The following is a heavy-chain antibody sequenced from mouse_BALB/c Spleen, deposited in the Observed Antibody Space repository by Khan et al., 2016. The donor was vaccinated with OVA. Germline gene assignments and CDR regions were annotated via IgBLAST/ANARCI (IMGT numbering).Heavy chain of an antibody. D-gene: IGHD2-3*01. V-gene: IGHV1S137*01. Sequence: QVQLQQPGPEPVRPGASVKISCKGSGYTFADSGMHWVRQSHAKSLGWIGVISTYYGNIKYNQKFEGRATLTVDKSSSTAYMELARLTSEDSAVYFCTRDGISEFAYWGQGTLVTVSA. J-gene: IGHJ3*01. CDR2: ISTYYGNI. CDR1: GYTFADSG. CDR3: TRDGISEFAY.